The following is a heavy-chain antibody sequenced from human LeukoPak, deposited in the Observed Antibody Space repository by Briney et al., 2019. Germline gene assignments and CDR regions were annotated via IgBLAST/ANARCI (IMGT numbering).Heavy chain of an antibody. Sequence: LSQTLSLTCAISGDSVLSNSSWNWIRQSPSSGLEWLGRTYYRSKWYNDYGVSVKSRININPDTSKNHFSLQLSSVTPEDTAVYYCVRGGQGDGHSADEGFDIWGQGTMVTVS. CDR2: TYYRSKWYN. CDR3: VRGGQGDGHSADEGFDI. V-gene: IGHV6-1*01. CDR1: GDSVLSNSS. D-gene: IGHD5-18*01. J-gene: IGHJ3*02.